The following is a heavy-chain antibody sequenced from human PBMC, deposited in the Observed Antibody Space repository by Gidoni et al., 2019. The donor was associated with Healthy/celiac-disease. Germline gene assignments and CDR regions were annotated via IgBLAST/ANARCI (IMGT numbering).Heavy chain of an antibody. CDR2: IKQDGREK. V-gene: IGHV3-7*01. CDR1: GFPFSSYW. Sequence: EVQLVESGGGLVQPGGSLRLSCAASGFPFSSYWMSWVRQAPGKGLEWVANIKQDGREKYYVDSVKGRFTISRDNAKNSLYLQMNSLRAEDTAVYYCARDRGSTRHSYGMDVWGQGTTVTVSS. CDR3: ARDRGSTRHSYGMDV. D-gene: IGHD2-2*01. J-gene: IGHJ6*02.